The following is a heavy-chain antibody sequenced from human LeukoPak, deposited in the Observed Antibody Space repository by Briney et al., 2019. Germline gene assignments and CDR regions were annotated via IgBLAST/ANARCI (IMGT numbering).Heavy chain of an antibody. CDR3: ARALSGPVTTGNWFDP. Sequence: ASVKVSCKASGYTFTSYYMHWVRQAPGQGLEWMGIINPSGGSTSYAQEFQGRVTMTRDTSTSTVYMELSSLRSEDTAVYYCARALSGPVTTGNWFDPWGQGTLVTVSS. J-gene: IGHJ5*02. V-gene: IGHV1-46*01. D-gene: IGHD4-17*01. CDR1: GYTFTSYY. CDR2: INPSGGST.